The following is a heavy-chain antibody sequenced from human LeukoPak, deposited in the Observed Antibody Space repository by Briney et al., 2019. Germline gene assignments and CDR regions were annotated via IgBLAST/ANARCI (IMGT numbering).Heavy chain of an antibody. V-gene: IGHV1-46*01. CDR3: ARDERDVVVVPGAMPY. D-gene: IGHD2-2*01. CDR1: GYSFTNYY. J-gene: IGHJ4*02. Sequence: ASVKVSCKASGYSFTNYYMHWVRQAPGQWLEWMGIINPSGGSTTNAQKFQGRVTMTRDTSTTTVYMELSSLRSDDTAMYYSARDERDVVVVPGAMPYWGQGTLVTVSS. CDR2: INPSGGST.